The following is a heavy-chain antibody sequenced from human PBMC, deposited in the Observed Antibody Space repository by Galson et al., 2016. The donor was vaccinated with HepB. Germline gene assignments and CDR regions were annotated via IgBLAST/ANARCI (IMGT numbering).Heavy chain of an antibody. CDR2: IIPTFGTA. D-gene: IGHD2-8*02. J-gene: IGHJ6*02. CDR3: ARGNVLLPAGVAYYYYGMDG. V-gene: IGHV1-69*13. Sequence: SVKVSCKASGGTFSSYPISWVRQAPGQGLEWMGGIIPTFGTATYAQKFQGRVTITADESTSTTYMQLSSLRADDTAVYYCARGNVLLPAGVAYYYYGMDGWGQGTTVTVSS. CDR1: GGTFSSYP.